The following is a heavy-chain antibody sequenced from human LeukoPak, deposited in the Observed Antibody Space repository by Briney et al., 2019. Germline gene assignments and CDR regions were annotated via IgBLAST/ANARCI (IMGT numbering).Heavy chain of an antibody. Sequence: SVKVSCKASGGTFSSYTISWVRQAPGQGLEWMGRIIPILGIANYAQKLQGRVTMTTDTSTSTAYMELRSLRSDDTAVYYCARVAMFRTSRNDYWGQGTLVTVSS. CDR1: GGTFSSYT. D-gene: IGHD3-10*01. J-gene: IGHJ4*02. CDR2: IIPILGIA. V-gene: IGHV1-69*02. CDR3: ARVAMFRTSRNDY.